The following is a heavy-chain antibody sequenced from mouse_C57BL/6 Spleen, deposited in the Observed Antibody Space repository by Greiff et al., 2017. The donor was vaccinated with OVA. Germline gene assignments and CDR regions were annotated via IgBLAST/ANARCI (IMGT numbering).Heavy chain of an antibody. V-gene: IGHV1-80*01. CDR1: GYAFSSYW. Sequence: LQQSGASVKISCKASGYAFSSYWMNWVKQRPGKGLEWIGQIYPGDGDTNYNGKFKGKATLTADKSSSTPYMQLSGLTSEDSAVYFCARRGYADAMDYWGQGTSVTVSS. CDR3: ARRGYADAMDY. D-gene: IGHD6-5*01. CDR2: IYPGDGDT. J-gene: IGHJ4*01.